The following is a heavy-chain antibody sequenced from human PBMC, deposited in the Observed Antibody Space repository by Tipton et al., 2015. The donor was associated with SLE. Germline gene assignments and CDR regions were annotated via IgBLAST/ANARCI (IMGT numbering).Heavy chain of an antibody. D-gene: IGHD3-22*01. CDR3: AREAARGERYYYEAYDY. CDR1: GGSISSYY. CDR2: IYYSGST. J-gene: IGHJ4*02. Sequence: GLVKPSETLSLTCTVSGGSISSYYWGWIRQPPGKELEWIGYIYYSGSTNYNPSLKSRVTISVDTSKNQFSLKLSSVTAADTAVYYCAREAARGERYYYEAYDYWGQGTLVTVSS. V-gene: IGHV4-59*12.